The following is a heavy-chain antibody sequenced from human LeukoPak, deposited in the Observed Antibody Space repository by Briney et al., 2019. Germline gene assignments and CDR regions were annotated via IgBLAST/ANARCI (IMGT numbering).Heavy chain of an antibody. CDR2: IKQDGSEK. CDR1: GFTFSSYW. J-gene: IGHJ4*02. D-gene: IGHD3-10*01. CDR3: ARDRLWFGELFLDY. V-gene: IGHV3-7*03. Sequence: GGSLRLSCAASGFTFSSYWMSWVRQAPGKGLEWVANIKQDGSEKYYVDSVKGRFTISRDNAKNSPYLQMNSLRAEDTAVYYCARDRLWFGELFLDYWGQGTLVTVSS.